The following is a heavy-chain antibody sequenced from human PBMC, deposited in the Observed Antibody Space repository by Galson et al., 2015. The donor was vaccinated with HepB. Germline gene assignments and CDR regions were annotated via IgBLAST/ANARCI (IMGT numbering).Heavy chain of an antibody. V-gene: IGHV3-7*01. CDR2: IKKDGSET. D-gene: IGHD6-19*01. J-gene: IGHJ5*02. Sequence: SLRLSCAASGFTFSNYWMNWVRQAPGKGLEWVANIKKDGSETNYVDSVKGRFTISRDNAANSLFLQMNSLRVEDTAVYFCVSGGGWYFDHWGQGTLVAVSS. CDR1: GFTFSNYW. CDR3: VSGGGWYFDH.